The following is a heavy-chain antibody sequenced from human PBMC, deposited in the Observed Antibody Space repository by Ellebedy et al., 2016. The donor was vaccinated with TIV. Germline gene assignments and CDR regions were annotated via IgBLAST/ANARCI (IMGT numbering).Heavy chain of an antibody. CDR2: VYSSGNT. V-gene: IGHV4-4*07. D-gene: IGHD1-1*01. Sequence: MPGGSLRLSCTVSAGSISSYYWTRIRQLAGKGLEWIGRVYSSGNTNYKPSLGSRVTMSVATSNNQFSLRLTSVTAADTAVYFCARAAWTWYIDLWGRGTPVKVSS. J-gene: IGHJ2*01. CDR1: AGSISSYY. CDR3: ARAAWTWYIDL.